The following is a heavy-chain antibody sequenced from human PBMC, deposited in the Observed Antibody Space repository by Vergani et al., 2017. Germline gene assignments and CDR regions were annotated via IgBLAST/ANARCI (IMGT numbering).Heavy chain of an antibody. D-gene: IGHD5-18*01. V-gene: IGHV1-69*12. CDR2: IIPIFGTA. CDR1: GGTFSSYA. CDR3: AGVPKYSYDPYY. J-gene: IGHJ4*02. Sequence: QVQLVQSGAEVKKPGSSVKLSCKASGGTFSSYAISWVRQAPGKGLEWMGGIIPIFGTANYAQKFQGRVTITADESTSTAYMELSSLSSEDTAVYYCAGVPKYSYDPYYWGQGALVTVSS.